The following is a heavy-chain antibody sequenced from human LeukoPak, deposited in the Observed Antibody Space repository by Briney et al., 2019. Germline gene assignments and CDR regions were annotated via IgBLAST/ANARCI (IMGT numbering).Heavy chain of an antibody. CDR3: ASRYCSGGSCYFVY. CDR1: GFTFSSYS. CDR2: ISSSSSTI. J-gene: IGHJ4*02. Sequence: GGSLRLSCAASGFTFSSYSMNWVRQAPGKGLEWVSYISSSSSTIYYADSVKGRFTISRDNAKNSLYLQMNSLRDEDTAVYYCASRYCSGGSCYFVYWGQGTLVTVSS. D-gene: IGHD2-15*01. V-gene: IGHV3-48*02.